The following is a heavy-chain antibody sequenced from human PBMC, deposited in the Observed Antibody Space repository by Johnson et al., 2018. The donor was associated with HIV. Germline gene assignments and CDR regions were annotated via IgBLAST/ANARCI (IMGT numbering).Heavy chain of an antibody. CDR3: ARKSGMYFDAFDI. J-gene: IGHJ3*02. CDR1: GFTFSNYG. D-gene: IGHD3-10*01. Sequence: QVQLVESGGGVVQPGGSLRLSCAASGFTFSNYGMHWVRQAPGKGLEWVPLIRYDGSNKYYAESVKGLFTISRDDFKNTLLLQMKSLRAEDTDVYFCARKSGMYFDAFDIWGQGTLVIVSS. V-gene: IGHV3-30*02. CDR2: IRYDGSNK.